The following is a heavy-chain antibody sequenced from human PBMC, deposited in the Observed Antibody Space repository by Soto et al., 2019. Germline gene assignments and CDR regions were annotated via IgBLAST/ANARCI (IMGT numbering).Heavy chain of an antibody. J-gene: IGHJ3*02. V-gene: IGHV3-48*03. CDR1: GFDFRSYE. CDR2: IRANDESI. Sequence: LRLSCVASGFDFRSYEMNWVRQAPGKGLEWVSNIRANDESIYYADSVKGRVSASRDNAKNSLFLEMNSLRVDDTAVYYCARETLRDAIDIWGQGTMVTVSS. CDR3: ARETLRDAIDI.